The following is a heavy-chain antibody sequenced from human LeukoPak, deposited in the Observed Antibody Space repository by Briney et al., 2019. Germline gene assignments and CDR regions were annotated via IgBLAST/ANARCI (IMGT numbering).Heavy chain of an antibody. CDR1: GGTFSSYA. J-gene: IGHJ4*02. V-gene: IGHV1-69*05. D-gene: IGHD5-18*01. Sequence: SSVKVSCKASGGTFSSYAISWVRQAPGQGLEWMGGIIPIFGTANYAQKFQGRVTITTDESTSTAYMGLSSLRSEDTAVYYCAVTKSGYSYGSPSYCFDYWGQGTLVTVSS. CDR3: AVTKSGYSYGSPSYCFDY. CDR2: IIPIFGTA.